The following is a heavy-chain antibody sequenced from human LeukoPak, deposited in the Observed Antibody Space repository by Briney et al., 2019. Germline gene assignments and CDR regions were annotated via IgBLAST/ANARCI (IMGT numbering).Heavy chain of an antibody. CDR2: INPNSGGT. V-gene: IGHV1-2*02. CDR3: ARDNREVRGGDCFDV. Sequence: ASVKVSCKASGYTFTGYYMHWVRQAPGQGLEWMGWINPNSGGTNYAQKFQGRVTMTRDTSITTAYMELSRLRSDDAAVYYCARDNREVRGGDCFDVWGKGTTVTVSS. CDR1: GYTFTGYY. D-gene: IGHD2-21*02. J-gene: IGHJ6*04.